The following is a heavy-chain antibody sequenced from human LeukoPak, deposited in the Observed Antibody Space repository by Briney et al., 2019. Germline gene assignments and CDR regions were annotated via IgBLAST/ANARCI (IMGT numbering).Heavy chain of an antibody. CDR3: AKDRPGGFDY. J-gene: IGHJ4*02. Sequence: GGSLILSCAASGFTFDNYAMHWVRQAPGKGLEWVSGISWNSGTIGYADSVKGRFTISRDNAKNSLYLQMNSLRAEDTALYYCAKDRPGGFDYWGQGTLVTVSP. CDR1: GFTFDNYA. CDR2: ISWNSGTI. D-gene: IGHD3-10*01. V-gene: IGHV3-9*01.